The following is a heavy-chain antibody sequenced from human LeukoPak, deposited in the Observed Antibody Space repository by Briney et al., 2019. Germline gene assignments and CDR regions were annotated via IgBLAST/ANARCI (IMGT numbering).Heavy chain of an antibody. V-gene: IGHV3-23*01. J-gene: IGHJ2*01. Sequence: GGSLRLSCTVSGFTVSSNSMSWVRQAPGKGLEWVSAISGSGGSTYYADSVKGRFTISRDNSKNTLYLQMNSLRAEDTAVYYCAKAELGWYFDLWGRGTLVTVSS. CDR2: ISGSGGST. CDR3: AKAELGWYFDL. CDR1: GFTVSSNS. D-gene: IGHD7-27*01.